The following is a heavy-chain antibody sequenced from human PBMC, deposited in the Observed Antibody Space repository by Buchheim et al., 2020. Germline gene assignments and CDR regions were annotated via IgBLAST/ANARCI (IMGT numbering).Heavy chain of an antibody. D-gene: IGHD7-27*01. CDR1: GFTFSSYS. J-gene: IGHJ4*02. Sequence: EVQLVESGGGLVKPGGSLRLSCAASGFTFSSYSMNWVRQAPGKGLEWVSSISTSSSYIYYVDSVKGRFSISRDNAKNSLYLQMNSLRAEDTAVYYCARLTHGGSLGFDYWGQGTL. CDR2: ISTSSSYI. V-gene: IGHV3-21*01. CDR3: ARLTHGGSLGFDY.